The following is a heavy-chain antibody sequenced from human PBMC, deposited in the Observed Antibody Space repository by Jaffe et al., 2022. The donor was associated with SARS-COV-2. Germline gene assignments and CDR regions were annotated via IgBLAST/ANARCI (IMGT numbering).Heavy chain of an antibody. V-gene: IGHV3-15*01. CDR2: IKSKAVGGTI. CDR3: ATSVATPGAFDI. Sequence: EVQLVESGGGLVKPGGSLRLSCTASKFTFSNAWMNWVRQAPGKGLEWVGRIKSKAVGGTIDYAAPVKGRFTISRDDSELMLYLQMNSLKTEDTAVYYCATSVATPGAFDIWGLGTMVTVSS. D-gene: IGHD6-13*01. J-gene: IGHJ3*02. CDR1: KFTFSNAW.